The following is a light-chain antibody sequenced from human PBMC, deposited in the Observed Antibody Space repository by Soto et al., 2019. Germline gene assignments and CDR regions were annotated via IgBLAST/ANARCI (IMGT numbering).Light chain of an antibody. V-gene: IGKV3-20*01. Sequence: EIVLTQSPGTLSLSPGERATLSCRASQSVSSSFLAWYQQKPGQAPRLLIYGASNRATGMPDRFSGSGSGTDFTLTISRLEPEDFAVYYCQQYVTSPWAFGQGTKVAIE. CDR1: QSVSSSF. J-gene: IGKJ1*01. CDR3: QQYVTSPWA. CDR2: GAS.